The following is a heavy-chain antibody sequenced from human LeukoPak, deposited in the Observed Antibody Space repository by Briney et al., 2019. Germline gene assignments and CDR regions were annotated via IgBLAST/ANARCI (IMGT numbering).Heavy chain of an antibody. CDR1: GGSISSYY. CDR3: ARRSSGWYYLDY. J-gene: IGHJ4*02. Sequence: SETLSLTCTVSGGSISSYYWSWIRQPPGKGLEWIGYIYYSGSTNYNPSLKSRVTISVDTSKNQFSLKLSPVTAADTAVYYCARRSSGWYYLDYWGQGTLVTVS. V-gene: IGHV4-59*08. CDR2: IYYSGST. D-gene: IGHD6-19*01.